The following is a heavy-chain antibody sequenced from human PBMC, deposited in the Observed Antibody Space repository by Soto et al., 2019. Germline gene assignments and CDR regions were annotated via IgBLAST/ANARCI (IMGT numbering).Heavy chain of an antibody. V-gene: IGHV3-7*01. CDR1: GFTFSSYW. Sequence: GGSLRLSCAASGFTFSSYWMSWVRQAPGKGLEWVANIKQDGSEKYYVDFVKGRFTISRDNAKNSLYLQMNSLRAEDTAVYYCARDWPRDILTGYYLDAFDIWGQGTMVTVSS. D-gene: IGHD3-9*01. CDR3: ARDWPRDILTGYYLDAFDI. J-gene: IGHJ3*02. CDR2: IKQDGSEK.